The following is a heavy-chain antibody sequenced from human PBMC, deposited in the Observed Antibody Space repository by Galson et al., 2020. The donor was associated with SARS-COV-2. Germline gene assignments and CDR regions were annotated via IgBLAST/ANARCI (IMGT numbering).Heavy chain of an antibody. J-gene: IGHJ5*02. V-gene: IGHV3-48*03. CDR3: SRGAETYTTSRGGDCWLDP. D-gene: IGHD2-21*02. CDR2: ISSSGTTM. CDR1: GFTFKNYE. Sequence: GESLKISCAASGFTFKNYEMNWVRQAPGKGLEWVSYISSSGTTMYYADSVKGRFTISRDNARNSLYLQMNSLRADDTAVYYCSRGAETYTTSRGGDCWLDPWGQGNLVTVSS.